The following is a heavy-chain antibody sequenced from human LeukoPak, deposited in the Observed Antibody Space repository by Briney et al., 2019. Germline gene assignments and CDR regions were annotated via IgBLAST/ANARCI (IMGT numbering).Heavy chain of an antibody. Sequence: ETLSLTCGVSGGFIRSSGYSWSWVRQAPGKGLEWVSTITTSDGNTYYADSVKGRFTVSRDNSKNTLFLQMNSLRAEDTAVYYCAKDGGLWVSAHWGDSWGRGTLVTVSS. D-gene: IGHD7-27*01. CDR2: ITTSDGNT. V-gene: IGHV3-23*01. CDR1: GGFIRSSGYS. CDR3: AKDGGLWVSAHWGDS. J-gene: IGHJ4*02.